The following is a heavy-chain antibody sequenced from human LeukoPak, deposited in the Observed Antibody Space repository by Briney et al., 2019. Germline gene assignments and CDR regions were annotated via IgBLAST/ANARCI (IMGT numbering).Heavy chain of an antibody. CDR2: IYYSGST. Sequence: KPSETLSLTCTVSGGSISSYYWSWIRQPPGKGLEWIGCIYYSGSTNYNPSLKSRVTISVDTSKNQFSLKLSSVTAADTAVYYCARDYYDSSGYYYFDYWGQGTLVTVSS. J-gene: IGHJ4*02. CDR3: ARDYYDSSGYYYFDY. D-gene: IGHD3-22*01. V-gene: IGHV4-59*01. CDR1: GGSISSYY.